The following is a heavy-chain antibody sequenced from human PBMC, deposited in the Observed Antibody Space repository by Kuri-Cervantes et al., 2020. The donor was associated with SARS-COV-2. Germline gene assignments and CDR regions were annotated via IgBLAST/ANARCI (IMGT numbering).Heavy chain of an antibody. J-gene: IGHJ4*02. D-gene: IGHD5-18*01. V-gene: IGHV1-24*01. Sequence: ASVKVSCKVSGYTLTELSMHWVRQAPGKGHEWMGGFDPEDGETIYAQKFQGRVTMTEDTSTDTAYMELSSLRSEETAVYYCATTNTAMVPEFDYWGQGTLVTVSS. CDR3: ATTNTAMVPEFDY. CDR2: FDPEDGET. CDR1: GYTLTELS.